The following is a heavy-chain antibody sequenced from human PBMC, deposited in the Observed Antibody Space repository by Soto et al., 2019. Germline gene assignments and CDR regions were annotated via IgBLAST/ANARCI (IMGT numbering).Heavy chain of an antibody. CDR3: ARDEVGNDYYYYGMDV. V-gene: IGHV3-21*01. D-gene: IGHD1-1*01. J-gene: IGHJ6*02. CDR2: ISSSSSHI. CDR1: GFTFSSYS. Sequence: GSLRLSCAASGFTFSSYSMNWVRQAPGKGLEWVSSISSSSSHIYYADSVKGRFTISRDNAKNSLYLQMNSLRAEDTAVYYCARDEVGNDYYYYGMDVWGQGTTVTVSS.